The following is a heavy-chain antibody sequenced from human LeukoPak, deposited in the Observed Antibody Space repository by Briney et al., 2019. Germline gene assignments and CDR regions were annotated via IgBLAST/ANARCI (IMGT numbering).Heavy chain of an antibody. D-gene: IGHD3-16*01. Sequence: GGSLRLSCAASGFTFSSYGMHWVRQAPGKGLEWVAVIWYDGSNKYYADSVKGRFTISRDNSKNTLYLQMNSLRAEDTAVYYCARAGGPPGAFDIWGQGTMVTVSS. CDR1: GFTFSSYG. V-gene: IGHV3-33*01. CDR3: ARAGGPPGAFDI. CDR2: IWYDGSNK. J-gene: IGHJ3*02.